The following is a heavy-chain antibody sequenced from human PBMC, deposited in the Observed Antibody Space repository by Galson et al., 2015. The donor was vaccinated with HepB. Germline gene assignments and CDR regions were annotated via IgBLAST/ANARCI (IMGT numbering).Heavy chain of an antibody. CDR3: AKEPPYCGGDCYSVSDV. V-gene: IGHV3-23*01. J-gene: IGHJ4*02. CDR2: TSGSGATT. CDR1: GFTFSTYA. D-gene: IGHD2-21*02. Sequence: SLRLSCAASGFTFSTYAITWVRQAPGKGLEWVSVTSGSGATTFYADSVKGRFIIYRDNSKNTVYLQMNSLRADDTAIYYCAKEPPYCGGDCYSVSDVWGQGTLVTVSS.